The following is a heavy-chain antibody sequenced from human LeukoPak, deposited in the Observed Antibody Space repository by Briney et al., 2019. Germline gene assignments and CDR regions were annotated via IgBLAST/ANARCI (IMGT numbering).Heavy chain of an antibody. CDR3: AKRISSGWSYYFDY. V-gene: IGHV3-23*01. Sequence: GGSLRLSCVASGFSFSSYWMSWVRQAPGKGLEWVSAISDSGNTYHADSVKGRFTISRDSSKNTLFLQMNRLRPEDAAVYYCAKRISSGWSYYFDYWGQGTLVTVSS. J-gene: IGHJ4*02. CDR1: GFSFSSYW. CDR2: ISDSGNT. D-gene: IGHD6-19*01.